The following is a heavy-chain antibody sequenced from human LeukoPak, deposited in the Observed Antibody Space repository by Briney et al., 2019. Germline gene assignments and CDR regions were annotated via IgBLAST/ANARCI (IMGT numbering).Heavy chain of an antibody. Sequence: SVKVSCKASGGTFSNYAISWVRQAPGQGLEWMGGIIPIFGTANYAQKFQGRVTITADESTSTAYMEPSSLRSEDTAVYYCARTSGSYDGGDYWGQGTLVTVSS. D-gene: IGHD1-26*01. J-gene: IGHJ4*02. CDR1: GGTFSNYA. CDR2: IIPIFGTA. CDR3: ARTSGSYDGGDY. V-gene: IGHV1-69*01.